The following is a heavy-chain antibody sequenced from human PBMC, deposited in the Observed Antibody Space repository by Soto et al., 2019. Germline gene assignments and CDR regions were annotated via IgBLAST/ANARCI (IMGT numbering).Heavy chain of an antibody. D-gene: IGHD2-15*01. V-gene: IGHV3-21*01. CDR3: ARDNEDIVVVVAANAEYFQH. Sequence: GGSLRLSCAASGFTFSSYSMNWVRQAPGKGLEWVSSISSSSSYIYYADSVKGRFTISRDNAKNSLYLQMNSLRAEDTAVYYCARDNEDIVVVVAANAEYFQHWGQGTLVTVSS. CDR1: GFTFSSYS. J-gene: IGHJ1*01. CDR2: ISSSSSYI.